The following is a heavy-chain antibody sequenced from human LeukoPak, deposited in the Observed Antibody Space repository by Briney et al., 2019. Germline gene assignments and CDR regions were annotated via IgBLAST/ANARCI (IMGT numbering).Heavy chain of an antibody. CDR2: IYTSGST. D-gene: IGHD2-21*02. Sequence: SETLSLTCAVYGGSFSSYYWSWIRQPAGKGLEWIGRIYTSGSTNYNPSLKSRVTMSVDTSKNQFSLKLSSVTAADTAVYYCARGDVKHVDYWGQGTLVTVSS. CDR3: ARGDVKHVDY. V-gene: IGHV4-59*10. CDR1: GGSFSSYY. J-gene: IGHJ4*02.